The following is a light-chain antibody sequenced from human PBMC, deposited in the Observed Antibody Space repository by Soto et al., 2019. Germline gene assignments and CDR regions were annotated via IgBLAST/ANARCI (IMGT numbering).Light chain of an antibody. CDR2: EVY. J-gene: IGLJ2*01. CDR1: SSDVGGYNL. Sequence: QSALTQPPSASGSPGRSVTISCTGTSSDVGGYNLVSWYQQHPGKAPKLLVYEVYKRPSGVPDRFSGYKSGNRASLTVSGLQAEDEADYYCTSYTSRNHFVVFGGGTKLTVL. CDR3: TSYTSRNHFVV. V-gene: IGLV2-8*01.